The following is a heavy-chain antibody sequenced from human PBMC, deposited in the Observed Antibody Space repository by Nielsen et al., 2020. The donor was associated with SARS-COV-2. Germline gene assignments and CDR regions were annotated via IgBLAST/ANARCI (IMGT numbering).Heavy chain of an antibody. CDR2: IYYSGST. D-gene: IGHD5-24*01. CDR3: ARGDGYIRY. Sequence: SETLSLTCTVSGGSIRSYYGSWIRQPPGKGLEWIGYIYYSGSTNYNPSLKSRVTMSVDTSKNQSSLKLSSVTAADTAVYYCARGDGYIRYWGQGTLVTVSS. J-gene: IGHJ4*02. V-gene: IGHV4-59*01. CDR1: GGSIRSYY.